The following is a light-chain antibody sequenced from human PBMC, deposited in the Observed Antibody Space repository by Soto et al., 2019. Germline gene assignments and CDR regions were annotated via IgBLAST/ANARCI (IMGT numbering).Light chain of an antibody. CDR2: AAS. V-gene: IGKV1-39*01. J-gene: IGKJ1*01. CDR1: QSISSY. Sequence: DIQMTQSPSSLSASVGDRVTITYRASQSISSYLNWYQQKSDKAPKLLIYAASGLQSGVPSRFSGSGSGTDYTLTINRLQPEDFATYYCQQSYSTPWTFGQGTKVDIK. CDR3: QQSYSTPWT.